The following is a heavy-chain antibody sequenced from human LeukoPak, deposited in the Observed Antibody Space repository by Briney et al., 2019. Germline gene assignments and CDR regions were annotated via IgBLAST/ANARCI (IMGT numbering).Heavy chain of an antibody. J-gene: IGHJ3*02. V-gene: IGHV3-66*01. CDR2: IYSGGST. Sequence: PGGSLRLSCAASGFTVSSNYMSWVRQAPGKGLEWVSVIYSGGSTYYADSAKGRFTISRDNSKNTLYLQMNSLRAEDTAVYYCARDTRWLQSGFDIWGQGTMVTVSS. D-gene: IGHD5-12*01. CDR1: GFTVSSNY. CDR3: ARDTRWLQSGFDI.